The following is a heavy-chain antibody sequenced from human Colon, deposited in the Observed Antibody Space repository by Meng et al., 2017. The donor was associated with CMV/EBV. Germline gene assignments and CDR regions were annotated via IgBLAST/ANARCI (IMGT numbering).Heavy chain of an antibody. CDR1: GFTFSSYG. Sequence: GESLKISCGASGFTFSSYGMHWVRQAPGKGLEWVAFIHYDGSDKYYADSVKGRFTISRDNSKNTLYLQMNSLRAEDTAVYYCARELVVPAAIHGMDVWGQGTTVTVSS. J-gene: IGHJ6*02. CDR2: IHYDGSDK. V-gene: IGHV3-30*02. CDR3: ARELVVPAAIHGMDV. D-gene: IGHD2-2*01.